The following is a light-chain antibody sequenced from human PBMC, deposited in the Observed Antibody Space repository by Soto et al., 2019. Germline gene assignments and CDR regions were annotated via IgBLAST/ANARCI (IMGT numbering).Light chain of an antibody. CDR2: EVS. Sequence: QSALTQPPSASGSPGQSVTIPCTGSSSDIGGYNSVSWYQQHPGKAPKLMIYEVSKRPSGVPLRFSGSRSGNTASLTVSGLQAEDEADYYCSSHADSINVIFGGGTKVTVL. CDR3: SSHADSINVI. CDR1: SSDIGGYNS. J-gene: IGLJ2*01. V-gene: IGLV2-8*01.